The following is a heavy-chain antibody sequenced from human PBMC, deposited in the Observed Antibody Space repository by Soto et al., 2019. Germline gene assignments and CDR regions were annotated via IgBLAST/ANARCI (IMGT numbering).Heavy chain of an antibody. CDR1: GFTVSSNY. CDR2: IYSGGST. CDR3: ARAKRDGYNAIDY. V-gene: IGHV3-53*01. D-gene: IGHD5-12*01. J-gene: IGHJ4*02. Sequence: GSLRLSCAASGFTVSSNYMSWVRQAPGKGLEWVSVIYSGGSTYYADSVKGRFTISRDNSKNTLYLQMNSLRAEDTAVYYCARAKRDGYNAIDYWGQGTLVTVSS.